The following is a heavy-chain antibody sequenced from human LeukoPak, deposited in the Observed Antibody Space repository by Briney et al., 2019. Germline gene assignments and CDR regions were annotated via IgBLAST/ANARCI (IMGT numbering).Heavy chain of an antibody. D-gene: IGHD2-8*01. J-gene: IGHJ4*02. CDR1: GGTFSSYA. Sequence: VASVKVSCKASGGTFSSYAISWVRQASGQGLEWMGRIIPIFGTANYAQKFQGRVTITTDESTSTAYMELSSLRSEDTAVYYCARAHRDCTNGVCSDIDYWGQGTLVTVSS. V-gene: IGHV1-69*05. CDR3: ARAHRDCTNGVCSDIDY. CDR2: IIPIFGTA.